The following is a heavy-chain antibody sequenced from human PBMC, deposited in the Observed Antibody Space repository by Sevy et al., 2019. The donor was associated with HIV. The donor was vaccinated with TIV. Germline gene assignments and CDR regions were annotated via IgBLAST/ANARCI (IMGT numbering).Heavy chain of an antibody. V-gene: IGHV3-23*01. CDR2: ISAGGGRT. D-gene: IGHD1-26*01. Sequence: GGSLRLSCAASGITFSSYAMSWVRQAPGKGLEWVSGISAGGGRTYHADSVKGRFTMSGDKSKNTLYLQMNSLTAEDTAVYYCASLLTEDPFDIWGHGTMVTVSS. J-gene: IGHJ3*02. CDR3: ASLLTEDPFDI. CDR1: GITFSSYA.